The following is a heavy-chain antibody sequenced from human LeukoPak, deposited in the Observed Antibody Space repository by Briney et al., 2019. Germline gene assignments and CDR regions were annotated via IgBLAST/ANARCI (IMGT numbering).Heavy chain of an antibody. CDR2: IYYSGTT. Sequence: PLETLSLTCTVSGASITSSYWSWFRQPPGGELESIGYIYYSGTTKSNPSLESRVTISVDTSENQVSLKLSFVTAADTATYYCGGEPRLLDVWGKGITVTVSS. V-gene: IGHV4-59*01. J-gene: IGHJ6*04. D-gene: IGHD2-15*01. CDR1: GASITSSY. CDR3: GGEPRLLDV.